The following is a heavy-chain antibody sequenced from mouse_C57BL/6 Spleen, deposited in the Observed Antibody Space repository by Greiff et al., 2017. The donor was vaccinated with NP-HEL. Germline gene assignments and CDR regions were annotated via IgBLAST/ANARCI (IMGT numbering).Heavy chain of an antibody. J-gene: IGHJ3*01. Sequence: DVHLVESGPGLVKPSQSLSLTCSVTGYSITSGYYWNWIRQLPGNKLEWMGYIRYDGSNNYNPSLKNRTSITRDTSKNQFFLKLNSVTTEDTATYYCARGAYYGGSRAWCAYWGQGTLVTVSA. CDR1: GYSITSGYY. CDR2: IRYDGSN. V-gene: IGHV3-6*01. CDR3: ARGAYYGGSRAWCAY. D-gene: IGHD1-1*01.